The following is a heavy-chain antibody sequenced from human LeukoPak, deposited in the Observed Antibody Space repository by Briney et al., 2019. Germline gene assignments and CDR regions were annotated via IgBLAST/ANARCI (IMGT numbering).Heavy chain of an antibody. CDR2: INHTGRT. CDR3: ARRRDSSALFYSYYYMDV. J-gene: IGHJ6*03. V-gene: IGHV4-34*01. Sequence: SETLSLTCAVYGGSFSGYYWSWIRQPPGEGPEWIGEINHTGRTNYNPSLKSRVTISVDTSKNQFSLNLSSVTAADTAVYYCARRRDSSALFYSYYYMDVWGKGTTVTISS. CDR1: GGSFSGYY. D-gene: IGHD3-22*01.